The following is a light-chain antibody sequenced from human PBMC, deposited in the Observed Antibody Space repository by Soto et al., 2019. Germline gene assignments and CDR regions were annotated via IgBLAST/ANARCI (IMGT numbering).Light chain of an antibody. CDR3: QQYVSSPYT. Sequence: EIVLTQSPGTLSLSPGERATLSCRASQSVSSSYLAWYQQKPGQAPRLLIYGASSRATGIPDRFSGSGSGTDFTFTISRLEPEDFAVYSCQQYVSSPYTFGQGPSWRSN. J-gene: IGKJ2*01. V-gene: IGKV3-20*01. CDR1: QSVSSSY. CDR2: GAS.